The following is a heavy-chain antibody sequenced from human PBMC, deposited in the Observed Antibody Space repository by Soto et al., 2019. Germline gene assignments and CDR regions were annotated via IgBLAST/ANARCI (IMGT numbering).Heavy chain of an antibody. Sequence: GGSLRLSCAASGFTFSSYSMNWVRQAPGKGLEWVSSISSSSSYIYYADSVKGRFTISRDNAKNSLYLQMNSLRAEDTAVYYCARDPNVDTAMVTFDYWGQGTLVTVSS. D-gene: IGHD5-18*01. CDR2: ISSSSSYI. CDR3: ARDPNVDTAMVTFDY. V-gene: IGHV3-21*01. J-gene: IGHJ4*02. CDR1: GFTFSSYS.